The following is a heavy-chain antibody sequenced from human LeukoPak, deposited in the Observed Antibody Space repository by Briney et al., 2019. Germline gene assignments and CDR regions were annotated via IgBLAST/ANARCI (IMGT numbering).Heavy chain of an antibody. J-gene: IGHJ4*02. CDR1: GFTFSSYA. D-gene: IGHD6-13*01. V-gene: IGHV3-23*01. CDR2: ISGSGGST. Sequence: GGSLRLSCAASGFTFSSYAMSWVRQAPGKGLEWVSAISGSGGSTYYADSVKGRFTISRDNSKNTLYLQMNSLRAEDTAVYYCAKRHAVPNSSSWYGPYDYWGQGTLVTVSS. CDR3: AKRHAVPNSSSWYGPYDY.